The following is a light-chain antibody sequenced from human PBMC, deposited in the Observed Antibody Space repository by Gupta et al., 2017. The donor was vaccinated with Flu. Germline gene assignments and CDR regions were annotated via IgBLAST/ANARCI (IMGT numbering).Light chain of an antibody. Sequence: AVVPPEPSLTVSPGGTVTRTCGSSTEAVTSGHYPYWFQQTPGQAPGTLIYDTSNRDAWTPARCSGSLLGGRAALTLSGAQPEDEDEYYCLLSYSGAWVFGGGTKLTVL. V-gene: IGLV7-46*01. CDR2: DTS. CDR3: LLSYSGAWV. J-gene: IGLJ2*01. CDR1: TEAVTSGHY.